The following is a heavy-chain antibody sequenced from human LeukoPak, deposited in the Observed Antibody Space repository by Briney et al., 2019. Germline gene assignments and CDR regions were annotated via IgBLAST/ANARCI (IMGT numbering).Heavy chain of an antibody. D-gene: IGHD4-17*01. CDR2: INHSGST. CDR3: ARGGDYGDYVY. Sequence: SETLSLTCAVYGGSFSGYYRSWIRQPPGKGLEWIGEINHSGSTNYNPSLKSRVTISVDTSKNQFSLKLSSVTAADTAVYYCARGGDYGDYVYWGQGTLVTVSS. J-gene: IGHJ4*02. CDR1: GGSFSGYY. V-gene: IGHV4-34*01.